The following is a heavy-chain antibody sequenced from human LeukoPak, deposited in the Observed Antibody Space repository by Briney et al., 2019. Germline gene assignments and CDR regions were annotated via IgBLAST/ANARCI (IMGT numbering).Heavy chain of an antibody. CDR2: IIPIFGTA. V-gene: IGHV1-69*05. Sequence: SVKVSCKASGGTFSSYATSWVRQAPGQGLEWMGRIIPIFGTANYAQKFQGRVTITTDESTSTAYMELSSLRSEDTAVYYCARSSGWYSYYYYMDVWGKGTTVTVSS. CDR1: GGTFSSYA. D-gene: IGHD6-19*01. J-gene: IGHJ6*03. CDR3: ARSSGWYSYYYYMDV.